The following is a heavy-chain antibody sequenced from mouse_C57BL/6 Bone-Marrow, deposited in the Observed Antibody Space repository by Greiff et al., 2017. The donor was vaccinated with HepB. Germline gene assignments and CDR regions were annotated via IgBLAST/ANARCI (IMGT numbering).Heavy chain of an antibody. Sequence: VQLPQPGAELVMPGASVTLSCTASGYTFTSYWMHWVKQRPGQGLEWIGELDPSDSYTNYNQKFKGKSTLTVDKSSSTAYMQLSSLTSEDSAVYYCARGPYYSNRYYFDYWGQGTTLTVSS. CDR3: ARGPYYSNRYYFDY. V-gene: IGHV1-69*01. J-gene: IGHJ2*01. D-gene: IGHD2-5*01. CDR1: GYTFTSYW. CDR2: LDPSDSYT.